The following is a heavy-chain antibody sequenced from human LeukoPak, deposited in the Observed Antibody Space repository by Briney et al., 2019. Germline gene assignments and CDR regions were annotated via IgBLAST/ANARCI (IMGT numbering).Heavy chain of an antibody. V-gene: IGHV4-39*01. CDR3: ARRGRSGYLYNFDY. CDR2: IYYSGST. CDR1: GDSISSSSYY. J-gene: IGHJ4*02. Sequence: SETLSLTCTVSGDSISSSSYYWDWIRQPPGKGLEWIGSIYYSGSTYYNPSLKSRVTISVDTSKNQFSLKLSSVTAADTAVYYCARRGRSGYLYNFDYWGQGTLVTVSS. D-gene: IGHD3-22*01.